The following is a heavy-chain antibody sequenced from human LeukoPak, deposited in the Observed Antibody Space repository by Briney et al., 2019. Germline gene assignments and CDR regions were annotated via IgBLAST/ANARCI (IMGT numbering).Heavy chain of an antibody. J-gene: IGHJ4*02. CDR3: ARAPHYYGSGPYYFDY. Sequence: SVKVSCKASGGTFSSYAISWVRQAPGQGLEWMGGIIPIFGTANYAQKFQGRVTITADESTSTAYMELSSLRSEDTAVYYRARAPHYYGSGPYYFDYWGQETLVTVSS. D-gene: IGHD3-10*01. CDR1: GGTFSSYA. CDR2: IIPIFGTA. V-gene: IGHV1-69*13.